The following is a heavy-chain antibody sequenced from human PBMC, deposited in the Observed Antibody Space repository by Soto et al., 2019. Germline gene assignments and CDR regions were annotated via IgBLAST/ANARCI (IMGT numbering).Heavy chain of an antibody. J-gene: IGHJ4*02. D-gene: IGHD3-16*01. CDR2: IYYKGDT. CDR3: ARGSLVYDS. Sequence: QVQLLESGPTLVKPSEILFLTCSVSGDSLNNNWWTWIRQAPGTAPELVGYIYYKGDTRYNPSLESRVTISLDTPKNQISLELRSLSGADTAVDFCARGSLVYDSWGQGILVTVSS. CDR1: GDSLNNNW. V-gene: IGHV4-59*03.